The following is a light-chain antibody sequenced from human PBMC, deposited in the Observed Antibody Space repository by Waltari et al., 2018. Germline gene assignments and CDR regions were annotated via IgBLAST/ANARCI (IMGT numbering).Light chain of an antibody. CDR3: QQYNNWPPT. Sequence: EVVMTQSPATMSVSQGERATLSCRASQSVSSNLAWYQQKPGQAPRLLIHGPSTRATGIPARFSGSGSGTEFTLTISSLQSEDFAVYYCQQYNNWPPTFGQGTKVEIK. J-gene: IGKJ1*01. CDR2: GPS. CDR1: QSVSSN. V-gene: IGKV3-15*01.